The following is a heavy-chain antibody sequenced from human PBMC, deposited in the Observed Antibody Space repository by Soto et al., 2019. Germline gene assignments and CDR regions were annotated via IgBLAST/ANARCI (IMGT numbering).Heavy chain of an antibody. Sequence: GGSLRLSCAASGFTFSSYGMHWVRQAPGKGLEWVAVISYDGSNKYYADSVKGRFTISRDNSKNTLYLQMNSLRAEDTAVYYCAKFLGDGYNKGPLDYWGQGTPVTVSS. V-gene: IGHV3-30*18. CDR2: ISYDGSNK. J-gene: IGHJ4*02. CDR3: AKFLGDGYNKGPLDY. CDR1: GFTFSSYG. D-gene: IGHD2-21*01.